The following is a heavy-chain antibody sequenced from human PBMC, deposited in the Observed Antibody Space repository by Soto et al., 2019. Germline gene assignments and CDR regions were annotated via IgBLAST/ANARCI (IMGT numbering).Heavy chain of an antibody. J-gene: IGHJ4*02. D-gene: IGHD6-19*01. CDR1: GGSISSSSYY. Sequence: QLQLQESGPGLVKPSETLSLTCTVSGGSISSSSYYWGWIRQPPGKGLEWIGTNYYSGSTYYNPSLKSRVTISADTSKNQFSLKLSSVTAADTAVDYCARHEAPSGWYFDYWGQGTLVTVSP. CDR2: NYYSGST. V-gene: IGHV4-39*01. CDR3: ARHEAPSGWYFDY.